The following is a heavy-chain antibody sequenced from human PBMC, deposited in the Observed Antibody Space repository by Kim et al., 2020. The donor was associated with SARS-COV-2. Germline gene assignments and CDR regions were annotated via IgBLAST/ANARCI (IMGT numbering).Heavy chain of an antibody. CDR1: RGSFRDYY. D-gene: IGHD3-3*01. V-gene: IGHV4-34*01. J-gene: IGHJ6*01. CDR3: ARAYSLQYLDWTATTYYY. Sequence: SETLSLTCAVQRGSFRDYYWTWIRQSPGKGLEWIGEISYGGNTNYNPSLGSRVTMSIDTSRNSFSLKMTSVTAADTAVYYCARAYSLQYLDWTATTYYY. CDR2: ISYGGNT.